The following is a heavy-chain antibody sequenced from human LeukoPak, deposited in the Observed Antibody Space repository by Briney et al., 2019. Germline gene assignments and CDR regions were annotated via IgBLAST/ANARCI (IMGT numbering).Heavy chain of an antibody. CDR2: IYTGGST. J-gene: IGHJ4*02. V-gene: IGHV3-53*01. CDR1: GFTVSSNY. CDR3: ARYYDLIDY. Sequence: GGSLRLSCAASGFTVSSNYMSWVRQAPGKGLEWVSVIYTGGSTYYADSVKGRFTISRDNAKNSLYLQMNSLRAEDTAVYYCARYYDLIDYWGQGTLVTVSS. D-gene: IGHD3-22*01.